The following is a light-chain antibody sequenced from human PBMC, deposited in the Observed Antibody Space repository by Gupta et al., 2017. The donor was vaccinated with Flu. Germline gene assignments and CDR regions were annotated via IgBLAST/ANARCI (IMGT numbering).Light chain of an antibody. J-gene: IGKJ1*01. CDR2: GAS. Sequence: EIVMTQSPATLSVSPGERATLSCRASQSVSSNLAWYQQKPGQAPRLLIYGASTRDTGIPARFSGSGSGTDFTLTISSRQSEDFAVYYCQQDKNWPPGTFGQGTKVEIK. CDR3: QQDKNWPPGT. V-gene: IGKV3-15*01. CDR1: QSVSSN.